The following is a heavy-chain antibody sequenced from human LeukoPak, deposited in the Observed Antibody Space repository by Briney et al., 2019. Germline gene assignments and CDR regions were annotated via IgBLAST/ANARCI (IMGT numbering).Heavy chain of an antibody. CDR2: IIPIFGTA. CDR1: GYTFTTYG. J-gene: IGHJ4*02. V-gene: IGHV1-69*06. D-gene: IGHD5-18*01. CDR3: ARVPYYDSYGLY. Sequence: ASVKVSCKASGYTFTTYGISWVRQAPGQGLEWMGGIIPIFGTANYAQKFQGRVTITADKSTSTAYMELSSLRSEDTAVYYCARVPYYDSYGLYWGQGTLVTVSS.